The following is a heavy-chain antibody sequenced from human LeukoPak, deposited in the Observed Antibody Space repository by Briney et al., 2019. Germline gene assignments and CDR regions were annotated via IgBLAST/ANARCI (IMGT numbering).Heavy chain of an antibody. CDR2: IRYDGSDQ. V-gene: IGHV3-30*02. J-gene: IGHJ4*02. CDR3: AKDAHYLFGGKRDFYFDY. D-gene: IGHD4-23*01. Sequence: PGGSLRLSCATSGFTFVSYGMHWVRQAPGKGLEWVTFIRYDGSDQAYADSVKGRFTISRDNSKNTFYLHMTSLRRQDTAVDYCAKDAHYLFGGKRDFYFDYWGQGALVTVSS. CDR1: GFTFVSYG.